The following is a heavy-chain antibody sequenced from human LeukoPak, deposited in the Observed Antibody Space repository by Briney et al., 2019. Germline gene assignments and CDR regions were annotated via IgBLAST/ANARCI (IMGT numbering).Heavy chain of an antibody. CDR2: ISGSGDGT. D-gene: IGHD3-16*01. V-gene: IGHV3-23*01. Sequence: GGSLRLSCTASGFTFDNYAMIWVRQASGKGLEWVSVISGSGDGTDSADSVRGRFTISRDNSKNTLYLEMSSLRVEDTAVYHCAKGRNFFAWGSGHSQNCYYGMDVWAQGPTVIVS. J-gene: IGHJ6*02. CDR3: AKGRNFFAWGSGHSQNCYYGMDV. CDR1: GFTFDNYA.